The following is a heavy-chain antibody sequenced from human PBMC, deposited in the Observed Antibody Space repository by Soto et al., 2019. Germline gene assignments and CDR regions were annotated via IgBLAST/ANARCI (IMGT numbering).Heavy chain of an antibody. J-gene: IGHJ4*02. CDR1: GFSLTTSGVG. D-gene: IGHD3-3*01. Sequence: QITLNESGPTVVKPAETLTLTCTFSGFSLTTSGVGVGWIRQSPGKAPEWLALIYWDDDKRYSASLKSRLTIPQDTSKLQLVLTMARVDPADTATYYCAHRILRTVFGLVTTTAIYFDFWGQGTPVVVSS. V-gene: IGHV2-5*02. CDR2: IYWDDDK. CDR3: AHRILRTVFGLVTTTAIYFDF.